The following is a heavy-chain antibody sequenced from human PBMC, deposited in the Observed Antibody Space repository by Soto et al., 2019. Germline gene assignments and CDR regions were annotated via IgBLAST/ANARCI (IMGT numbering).Heavy chain of an antibody. J-gene: IGHJ4*02. CDR1: GFTFSRFA. Sequence: GGSLRLSCAASGFTFSRFALTWVRQAPGKGLEWVSSISAESAHIYYADSVKGRFTISRDNAENSLYLHMNTLRADDTAVYYCARVASVISLDSWGQGTRVTVSS. D-gene: IGHD2-21*01. V-gene: IGHV3-21*01. CDR3: ARVASVISLDS. CDR2: ISAESAHI.